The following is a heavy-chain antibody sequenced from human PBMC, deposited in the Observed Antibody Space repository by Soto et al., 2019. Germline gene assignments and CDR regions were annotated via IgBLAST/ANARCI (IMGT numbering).Heavy chain of an antibody. CDR2: ISGSGDST. CDR1: GFTFSGYA. D-gene: IGHD4-17*01. V-gene: IGHV3-23*01. J-gene: IGHJ6*02. CDR3: AKFYYGDYSYYYYGMDV. Sequence: EVQVLESGGGLVQPGGSLRLSCAASGFTFSGYAMSWVRQAPGKGLEWVSAISGSGDSTRYADSVQGRFTISRDTSKHTLYLQMNSLRAEDTAVYYCAKFYYGDYSYYYYGMDVWGQGTTVTVSS.